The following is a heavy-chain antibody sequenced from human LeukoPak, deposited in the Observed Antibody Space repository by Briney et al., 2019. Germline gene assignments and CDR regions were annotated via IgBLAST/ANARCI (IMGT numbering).Heavy chain of an antibody. CDR1: GFTFRSYW. J-gene: IGHJ4*02. Sequence: GGSLRLSCAASGFTFRSYWMHWVRQAPGKGLVWVSRINSDGSSTNYADSVKGRFTTSRDNAKNTLYLQMNSLRAEDTAVYYCASSILAASDYWGQGTLVTVSS. CDR2: INSDGSST. V-gene: IGHV3-74*01. CDR3: ASSILAASDY. D-gene: IGHD3-9*01.